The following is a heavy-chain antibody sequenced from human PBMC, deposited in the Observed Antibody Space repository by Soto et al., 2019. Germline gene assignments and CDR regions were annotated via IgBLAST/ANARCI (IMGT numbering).Heavy chain of an antibody. J-gene: IGHJ6*03. CDR1: GGSISSYY. Sequence: SETLSLTCTVSGGSISSYYWSWIRQPPGKGLEWIGYIYYSGSTNYNPSLKSRVTISVDTSKNQFSLKLSSVTAADTAVYYCAKSASGFWSGYKGYYYYYYMDVWGKGTTVTVSS. V-gene: IGHV4-59*08. CDR2: IYYSGST. D-gene: IGHD3-3*01. CDR3: AKSASGFWSGYKGYYYYYYMDV.